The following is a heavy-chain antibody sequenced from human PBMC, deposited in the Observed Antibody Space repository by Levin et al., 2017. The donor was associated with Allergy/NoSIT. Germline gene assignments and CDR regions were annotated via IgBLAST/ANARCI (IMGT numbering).Heavy chain of an antibody. CDR2: ISSSGGSA. V-gene: IGHV3-23*01. Sequence: GGSLRLSCAASGFTFRNYVMTWLRQVPGKGLEWVSTISSSGGSAYSADSVEGRFTISRDNSKHTLYLQMSSLRAEDTAVYYCAKKVDAGSSWYSFDYWGQGTLVTVSS. CDR3: AKKVDAGSSWYSFDY. D-gene: IGHD6-13*01. CDR1: GFTFRNYV. J-gene: IGHJ4*02.